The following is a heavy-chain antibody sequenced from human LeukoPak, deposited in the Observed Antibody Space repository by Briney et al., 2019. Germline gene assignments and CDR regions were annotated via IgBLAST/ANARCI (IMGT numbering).Heavy chain of an antibody. V-gene: IGHV3-21*01. Sequence: GGSLRLSCAASGFTFSSYSMNWVRQAPGKGREWVSSISSSSSYIYYADSVKGRFTISRDNAKNSLYLQMNSLRAEDTAVYYCARGGGPASPPVYYFDYWGQGTLVTVSS. CDR3: ARGGGPASPPVYYFDY. CDR2: ISSSSSYI. D-gene: IGHD3-10*01. CDR1: GFTFSSYS. J-gene: IGHJ4*02.